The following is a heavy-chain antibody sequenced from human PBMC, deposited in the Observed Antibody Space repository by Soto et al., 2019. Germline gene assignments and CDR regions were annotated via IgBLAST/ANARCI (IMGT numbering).Heavy chain of an antibody. Sequence: GESLKISCKGSGYSFTSYWIGWVRQMPGKGLEWMGIIYPGDSDTRYSPPFQGQVTISADKSISTAYLQWSSLKASDTAMYYCARRGYCSSTSCPAYGMDVWGQGTTVTVSS. J-gene: IGHJ6*02. CDR2: IYPGDSDT. CDR1: GYSFTSYW. V-gene: IGHV5-51*01. CDR3: ARRGYCSSTSCPAYGMDV. D-gene: IGHD2-2*01.